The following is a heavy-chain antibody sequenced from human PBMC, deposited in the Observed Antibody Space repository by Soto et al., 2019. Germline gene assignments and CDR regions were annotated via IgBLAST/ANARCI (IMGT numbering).Heavy chain of an antibody. CDR2: MNPNRGNT. CDR3: VREKNAPRGVVVAARSSYYYYYYRAV. CDR1: GYTFTSYD. J-gene: IGHJ6*03. D-gene: IGHD2-15*01. Sequence: QVQLVQSGAEVKKPGASVKVSCKASGYTFTSYDINWVRQATGQGLEWMGWMNPNRGNTGYAQKLQRRVTPTLIISVSTAYMELSSLRSEDRAVYYCVREKNAPRGVVVAARSSYYYYYYRAVWGKGTTVTVFS. V-gene: IGHV1-8*01.